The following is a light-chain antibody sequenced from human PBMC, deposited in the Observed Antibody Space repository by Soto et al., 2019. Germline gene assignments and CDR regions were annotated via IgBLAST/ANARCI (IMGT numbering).Light chain of an antibody. V-gene: IGKV3-20*01. J-gene: IGKJ1*01. CDR1: QSVSSTY. CDR3: QQYISSPLT. Sequence: EIVLTQSPGTLSLSPGERATLSCRASQSVSSTYLAWYQQKPGQAPRLLIYGASSRAPGIPDRFSGSGSGTDFTLTISRLEPEDFAVYYCQQYISSPLTFGQGTKVDIK. CDR2: GAS.